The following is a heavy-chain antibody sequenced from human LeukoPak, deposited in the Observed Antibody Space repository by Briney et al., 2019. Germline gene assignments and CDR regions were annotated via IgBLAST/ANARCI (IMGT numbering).Heavy chain of an antibody. Sequence: SVKVSCKASGYTFTSYYMHWVRQAPGQGLEWMGGIIPIFGTPNYAQKFQGRVTITAVESMSTAYMELSSLRSEDTAVYYCARGWLAETTVVTPYNYWGQGTLVTVSS. CDR1: GYTFTSYY. CDR3: ARGWLAETTVVTPYNY. J-gene: IGHJ4*02. D-gene: IGHD4-23*01. CDR2: IIPIFGTP. V-gene: IGHV1-69*13.